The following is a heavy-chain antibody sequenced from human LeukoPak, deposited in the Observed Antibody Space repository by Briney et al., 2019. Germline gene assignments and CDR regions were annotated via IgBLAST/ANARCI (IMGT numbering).Heavy chain of an antibody. CDR1: GFTFSTYG. CDR3: AKAGGNSGYDNYYYMDV. V-gene: IGHV3-33*06. Sequence: PGRSLRLSCAASGFTFSTYGMEWVRQAPGKGLEWVALIWYDGTNTYYIDSVKGRFTISRDNSKNTLYLQMNSLRAEYTAVYYCAKAGGNSGYDNYYYMDVWGKGTTVTVSS. CDR2: IWYDGTNT. D-gene: IGHD5-12*01. J-gene: IGHJ6*03.